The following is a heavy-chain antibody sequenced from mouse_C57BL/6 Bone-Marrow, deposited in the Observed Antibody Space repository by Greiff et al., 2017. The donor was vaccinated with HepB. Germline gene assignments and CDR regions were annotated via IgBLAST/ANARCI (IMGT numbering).Heavy chain of an antibody. J-gene: IGHJ1*03. Sequence: EVMLVESGGGLVKPGGSLKLSCAASGFTFSDYGMHWVRQAPEKGLECVAYISSGSSTIYYADTVKGRFTISRDNAKNTLFLQMTSLRSEDTAMYYCARYGSSYVYWYFDVWGTGTTVTVSS. CDR1: GFTFSDYG. CDR2: ISSGSSTI. D-gene: IGHD1-1*01. V-gene: IGHV5-17*01. CDR3: ARYGSSYVYWYFDV.